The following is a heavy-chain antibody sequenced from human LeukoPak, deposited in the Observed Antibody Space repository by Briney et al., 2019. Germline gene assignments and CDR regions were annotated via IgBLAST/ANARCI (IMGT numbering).Heavy chain of an antibody. CDR3: ARDRDYYDRTRVDY. CDR1: GYTFTSYG. J-gene: IGHJ4*02. CDR2: ISAYNGNT. Sequence: GASVKVSCKASGYTFTSYGISWVRQAPGQGLEWMGWISAYNGNTNYAQKLRGRVTMTTDTSTSTAYMELWSLRSDDTAVYYCARDRDYYDRTRVDYWGQGTLVTVSS. V-gene: IGHV1-18*01. D-gene: IGHD3-22*01.